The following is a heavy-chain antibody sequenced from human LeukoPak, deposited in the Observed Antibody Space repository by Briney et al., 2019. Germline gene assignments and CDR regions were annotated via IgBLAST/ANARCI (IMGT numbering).Heavy chain of an antibody. CDR2: FDPEDGET. V-gene: IGHV1-24*01. CDR3: ATSPYGYYDSSGYSH. CDR1: GYTLTELS. J-gene: IGHJ4*02. Sequence: GASVKVSCKVSGYTLTELSMHWVRQAPGKGLEWMGGFDPEDGETIYAQKFQGRVTMTEDTSTDTAYMELSSLRSEDTAVYYCATSPYGYYDSSGYSHWGQGTLVTVSS. D-gene: IGHD3-22*01.